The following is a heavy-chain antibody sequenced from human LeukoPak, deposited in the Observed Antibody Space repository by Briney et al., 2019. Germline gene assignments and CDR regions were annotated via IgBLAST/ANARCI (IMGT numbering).Heavy chain of an antibody. CDR2: IYYSGST. J-gene: IGHJ4*02. CDR3: ARGIDSGYDLYGFDY. Sequence: SSETLSLTCTVSGGSIGSYYWSWIRQPTGKGLEWIGYIYYSGSTNYNPSLKSRVTISVDTSKNQFSLKLSSVTAADTAVYYCARGIDSGYDLYGFDYWGQGTLVTVSS. V-gene: IGHV4-59*01. D-gene: IGHD5-12*01. CDR1: GGSIGSYY.